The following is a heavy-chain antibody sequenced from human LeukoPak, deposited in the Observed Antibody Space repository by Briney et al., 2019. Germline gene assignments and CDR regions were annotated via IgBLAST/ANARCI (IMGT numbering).Heavy chain of an antibody. CDR1: GDSISSNH. CDR2: ISYSGST. Sequence: SETLSLTCTVSGDSISSNHWSWIRQAPGKGLEWIGYISYSGSTSYNPSLKSRVTISVDTSKNQFSLKLSSVTAADTAVYYCARVGRGDHTWGSYSCDHWGQGTLVTVSS. CDR3: ARVGRGDHTWGSYSCDH. V-gene: IGHV4-59*01. D-gene: IGHD3-16*01. J-gene: IGHJ4*02.